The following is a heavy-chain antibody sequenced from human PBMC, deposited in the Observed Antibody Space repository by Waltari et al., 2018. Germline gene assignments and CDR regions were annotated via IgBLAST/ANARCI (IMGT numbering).Heavy chain of an antibody. CDR2: IYYSGST. J-gene: IGHJ5*02. V-gene: IGHV4-39*01. CDR3: ARHWKKSGYRFDP. Sequence: QLQLQESGPGLVKASETLSLTCPVSGGSISSSSYYGGWIRQSPGKGREWIGSIYYSGSTYYNPTLKSRVTISGDTSKNQFSLKLSSVTAADTAVYYCARHWKKSGYRFDPWGQGTLVTVSS. CDR1: GGSISSSSYY. D-gene: IGHD5-12*01.